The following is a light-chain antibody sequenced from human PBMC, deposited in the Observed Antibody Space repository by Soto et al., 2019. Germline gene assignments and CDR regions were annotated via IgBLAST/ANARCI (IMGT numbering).Light chain of an antibody. V-gene: IGKV3-20*01. J-gene: IGKJ4*01. CDR3: QQYGSSPLT. CDR1: QSVSSSY. Sequence: EIVLTQSPGTLSLSPGERATLSFRASQSVSSSYLAWYQQKPGQAPRLVIYGTSSRATGIPDRFSGSGSGTDFTLTISRLKPEDFAVYYCQQYGSSPLTFGGGTKVDIK. CDR2: GTS.